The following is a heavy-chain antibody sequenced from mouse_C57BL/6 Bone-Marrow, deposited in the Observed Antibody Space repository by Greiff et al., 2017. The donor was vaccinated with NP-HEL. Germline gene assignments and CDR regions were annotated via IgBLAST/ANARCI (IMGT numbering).Heavy chain of an antibody. CDR2: INPNNGGT. V-gene: IGHV1-26*01. CDR3: ALATGDY. J-gene: IGHJ2*01. Sequence: EVQLQQSGPELVKPGASVKISCKASGYTFTDYYMNWVKQSHGKSLEWIGDINPNNGGTSYNQKFKGKATLTVDKSSSTAYMELRSRTSEDSAVYYCALATGDYWGQGTTLTVSS. D-gene: IGHD1-1*01. CDR1: GYTFTDYY.